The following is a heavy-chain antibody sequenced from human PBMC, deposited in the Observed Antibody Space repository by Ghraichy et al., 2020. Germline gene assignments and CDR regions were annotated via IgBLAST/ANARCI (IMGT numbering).Heavy chain of an antibody. Sequence: RGSLRLSCAASGFTFSSYSMNWVRQAPGKGLEWVSSISSSSSYIYYADSVKGRFTISRDNAKNSLYLQMNSLRAEDTAVYYCARVKIPIAAAGAPYYYYGMDVGGQGPTVTFSS. CDR1: GFTFSSYS. CDR2: ISSSSSYI. V-gene: IGHV3-21*01. D-gene: IGHD6-13*01. J-gene: IGHJ6*02. CDR3: ARVKIPIAAAGAPYYYYGMDV.